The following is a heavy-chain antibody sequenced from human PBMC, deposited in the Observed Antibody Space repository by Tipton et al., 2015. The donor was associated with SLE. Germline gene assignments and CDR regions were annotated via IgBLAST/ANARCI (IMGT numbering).Heavy chain of an antibody. Sequence: TLSLTCTVSGGSISGGNSYWSWIRQPAGKRLEWIGRIYGSGSTIYNPSLKSRVTISVDTSKNQFSLRLTYMTAADSAVYYCARHGGGYFDLWGRGTLVTVSS. CDR1: GGSISGGNSY. J-gene: IGHJ2*01. CDR2: IYGSGST. CDR3: ARHGGGYFDL. V-gene: IGHV4-61*02. D-gene: IGHD3-3*01.